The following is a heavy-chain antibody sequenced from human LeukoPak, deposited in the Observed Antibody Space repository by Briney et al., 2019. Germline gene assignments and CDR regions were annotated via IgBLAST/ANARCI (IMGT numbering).Heavy chain of an antibody. Sequence: SETLSLTCGVYGGSFSGYHWSWIRQPPGKGLEWIGEINHSGSTNYNPSLKSRVSISVDTSKNQFSLKLSSVTAADTAVYYCARALGGAGFYYYYYYMDVWGKGTTVTVSS. V-gene: IGHV4-34*01. CDR2: INHSGST. CDR1: GGSFSGYH. J-gene: IGHJ6*03. CDR3: ARALGGAGFYYYYYYMDV. D-gene: IGHD4-23*01.